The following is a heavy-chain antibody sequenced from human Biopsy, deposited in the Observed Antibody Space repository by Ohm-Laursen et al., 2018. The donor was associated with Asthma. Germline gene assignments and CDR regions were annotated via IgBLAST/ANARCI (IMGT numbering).Heavy chain of an antibody. J-gene: IGHJ4*02. CDR1: GGTFSRYA. CDR2: IIPIFGTS. Sequence: GSSVKVSCKASGGTFSRYAISWVRQAPGQGLEWMGGIIPIFGTSNYAQKFQGRVTFTADESTSSAYMELSSLRVEDTAVYYCARGDSSGWSHYYFDYWGQGTLVTVSS. D-gene: IGHD6-19*01. V-gene: IGHV1-69*01. CDR3: ARGDSSGWSHYYFDY.